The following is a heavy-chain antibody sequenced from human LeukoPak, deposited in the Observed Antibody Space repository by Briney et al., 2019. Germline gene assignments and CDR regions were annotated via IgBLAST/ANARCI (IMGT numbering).Heavy chain of an antibody. CDR3: ARIRSPPNSGYDSIAVAGTVDY. D-gene: IGHD6-19*01. V-gene: IGHV1-46*01. Sequence: ASVKVSCKASGYTFTSYYMHWVRQAPGQGLEWMGIINPSGGSTNYAQKLQGRVTMTTDTSTSTAYMELRSLRSDDTAVYYCARIRSPPNSGYDSIAVAGTVDYWGQGTLVTVSS. J-gene: IGHJ4*02. CDR2: INPSGGST. CDR1: GYTFTSYY.